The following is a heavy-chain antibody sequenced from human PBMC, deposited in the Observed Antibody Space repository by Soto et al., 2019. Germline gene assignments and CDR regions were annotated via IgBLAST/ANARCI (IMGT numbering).Heavy chain of an antibody. V-gene: IGHV3-23*01. J-gene: IGHJ4*02. CDR2: ISGSGGST. Sequence: HPGGSLRLSCAASGFTFSSYAMSWVRQAPGKGLEWVSAISGSGGSTYYADSVKGRFTISRDNSKNTLYLQMNSLRAEDTAVYYCASLYGDYEYYFDYWGQGTLVTVSS. CDR3: ASLYGDYEYYFDY. CDR1: GFTFSSYA. D-gene: IGHD4-17*01.